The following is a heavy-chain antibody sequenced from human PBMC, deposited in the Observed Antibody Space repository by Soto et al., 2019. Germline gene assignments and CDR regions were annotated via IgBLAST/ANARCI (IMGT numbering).Heavy chain of an antibody. CDR1: GGCVSSGNYY. V-gene: IGHV4-61*01. CDR3: ASALYCSGGSCSFDP. CDR2: IYYTGST. Sequence: SETLSLTCTVSGGCVSSGNYYWSWIRQPPGKGLEWIGFIYYTGSTSYNPSLKSRVTISMDTSKNQFSLKLTSVTAADTAVYYCASALYCSGGSCSFDPWGQGTLVTVSS. D-gene: IGHD2-15*01. J-gene: IGHJ5*02.